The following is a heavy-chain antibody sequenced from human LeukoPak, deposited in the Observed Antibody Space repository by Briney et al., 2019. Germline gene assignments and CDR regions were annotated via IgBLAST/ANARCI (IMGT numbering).Heavy chain of an antibody. CDR3: ARDLKGSGSYLNYFDY. CDR1: GYTFTSYG. CDR2: ISAYNGNT. V-gene: IGHV1-18*01. D-gene: IGHD3-10*01. J-gene: IGHJ4*02. Sequence: ASVKVSCKASGYTFTSYGISWVRQAPGQGLEWMGWISAYNGNTNYAQKLQGRVTMTTDTSTSTAYMELRSLRPDDTAVYYCARDLKGSGSYLNYFDYWGQGTLVTVSS.